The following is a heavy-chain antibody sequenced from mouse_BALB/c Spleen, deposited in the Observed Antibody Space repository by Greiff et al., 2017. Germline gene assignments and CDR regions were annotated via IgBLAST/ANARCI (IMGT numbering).Heavy chain of an antibody. V-gene: IGHV3-6*02. D-gene: IGHD1-1*01. CDR1: GYSITSGYY. CDR3: ARDWYGSILAY. Sequence: EVQLQESGPGLVKPSQSLSLTCSVTGYSITSGYYWNWIRQFPGNKLEWMGYISYDGSNNYNPSLKNRISITRDTSKNQFFLKLNSVTTEDTATYYCARDWYGSILAYWGQGTLVTVSA. CDR2: ISYDGSN. J-gene: IGHJ3*01.